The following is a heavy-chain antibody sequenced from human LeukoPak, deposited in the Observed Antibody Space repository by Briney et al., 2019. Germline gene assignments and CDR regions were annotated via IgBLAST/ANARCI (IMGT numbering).Heavy chain of an antibody. J-gene: IGHJ6*03. CDR3: ARDHHLPAAYYYYYYMDV. V-gene: IGHV3-48*01. D-gene: IGHD2-2*01. Sequence: PGGSLRLSCSASGFTFSAYTMNWVRQAPGQGLEWVSYISSSSSTIYYADSVKGRFTISRDNAKNSLYLQMNSLRAEDTAVYYCARDHHLPAAYYYYYYMDVWGKGTTVTVSS. CDR2: ISSSSSTI. CDR1: GFTFSAYT.